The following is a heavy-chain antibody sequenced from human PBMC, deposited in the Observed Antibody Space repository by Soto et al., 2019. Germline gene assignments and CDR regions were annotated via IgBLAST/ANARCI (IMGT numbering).Heavy chain of an antibody. D-gene: IGHD3-10*01. Sequence: KPAETLSLTCSVSGDSIISSNFYFFWIRESPWKGLDLIGSISNSGSTFYNPSLKSRLSISVDPSKNQFSLKLSSVTAADTAVYYCARVRCPGKAPRGCNWFDPWGQGTLVTSPQ. J-gene: IGHJ5*02. CDR2: ISNSGST. CDR1: GDSIISSNFY. CDR3: ARVRCPGKAPRGCNWFDP. V-gene: IGHV4-39*07.